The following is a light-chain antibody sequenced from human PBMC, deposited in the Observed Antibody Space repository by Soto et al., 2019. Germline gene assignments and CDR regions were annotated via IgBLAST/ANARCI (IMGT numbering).Light chain of an antibody. J-gene: IGLJ1*01. CDR3: SSYTSSSTGV. CDR2: EVS. Sequence: QSALTQPASVSGSPGQSINISCTGTSSDVGGYNYVSWYQQHPGKAPKLMIYEVSNRPSGVSNRFSGSKSGNTASLTISGLQAEDEADYYCSSYTSSSTGVFGTGTKLTVL. V-gene: IGLV2-14*01. CDR1: SSDVGGYNY.